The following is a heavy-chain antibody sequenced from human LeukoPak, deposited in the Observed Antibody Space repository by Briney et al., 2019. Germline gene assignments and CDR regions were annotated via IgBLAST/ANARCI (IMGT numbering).Heavy chain of an antibody. V-gene: IGHV5-51*01. Sequence: GESLKISCKGSGYSFTTYWIGWVRQMPGKGLEWMGIIYPGNSDTRYSPSFQGQVTISADKSLSTAYLQWSGLKASDTAMYYCARGSSWLYYFDHWGQGTLVTVSS. CDR1: GYSFTTYW. CDR2: IYPGNSDT. D-gene: IGHD2-2*01. CDR3: ARGSSWLYYFDH. J-gene: IGHJ4*02.